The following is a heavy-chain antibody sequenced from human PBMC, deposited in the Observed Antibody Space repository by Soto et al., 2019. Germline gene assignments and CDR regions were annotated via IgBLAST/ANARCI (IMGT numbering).Heavy chain of an antibody. CDR1: GVSISSSSYY. CDR3: ARGLPLPGTFFLSRVDY. Sequence: SETLSLTCTVSGVSISSSSYYWGWIRQPPGKGLEWIGSIYYSGSTYYNPSLKSRVTISVDTSKNQFSLKLSSVTAADTAVYYCARGLPLPGTFFLSRVDYWGQGTLVTVSS. J-gene: IGHJ4*02. V-gene: IGHV4-39*01. CDR2: IYYSGST.